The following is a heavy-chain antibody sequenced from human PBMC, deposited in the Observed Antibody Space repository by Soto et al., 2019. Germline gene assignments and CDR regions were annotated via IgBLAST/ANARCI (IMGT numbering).Heavy chain of an antibody. CDR1: GGSISSGDYY. Sequence: PSETLSLTCTVSGGSISSGDYYWSWIRQPPGKGLEWIGYIYYSGSTYYNPSLKSRVTISVDTSKNQFSLKLRSVTAADTAVYYCARQIQLWNYYYYGMDVWGQGTTVTAP. J-gene: IGHJ6*02. D-gene: IGHD5-18*01. CDR3: ARQIQLWNYYYYGMDV. CDR2: IYYSGST. V-gene: IGHV4-30-4*01.